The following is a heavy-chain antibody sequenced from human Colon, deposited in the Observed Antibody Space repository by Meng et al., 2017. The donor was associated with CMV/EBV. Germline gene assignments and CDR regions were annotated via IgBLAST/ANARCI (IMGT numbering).Heavy chain of an antibody. CDR3: TTEDYGLVD. D-gene: IGHD4-17*01. J-gene: IGHJ4*02. Sequence: SGSGSGCSFRSPWMSWVRQAAGKGREGVGRIKNKVRGATTEYAAPVKGRFTISRDDSKNMLYLQMDSLKTEDTAVYYCTTEDYGLVDWGQGTLVTVSS. CDR2: IKNKVRGATT. CDR1: GCSFRSPW. V-gene: IGHV3-15*07.